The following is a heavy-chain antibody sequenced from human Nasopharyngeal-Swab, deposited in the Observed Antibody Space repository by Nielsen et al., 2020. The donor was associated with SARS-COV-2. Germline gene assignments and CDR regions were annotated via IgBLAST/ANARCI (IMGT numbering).Heavy chain of an antibody. CDR2: ISYDGSNK. Sequence: GGSLRLSCAASGFTFSSYGMHWVRQAPGKGLEWVAVISYDGSNKYYADSVKGRFTISRDNSKNTLYLQMNSLRAEDTAVYYCAKEGSGLGRYSYGSWYFDYWGQGTLVTVSS. D-gene: IGHD5-18*01. CDR3: AKEGSGLGRYSYGSWYFDY. CDR1: GFTFSSYG. J-gene: IGHJ4*02. V-gene: IGHV3-30*18.